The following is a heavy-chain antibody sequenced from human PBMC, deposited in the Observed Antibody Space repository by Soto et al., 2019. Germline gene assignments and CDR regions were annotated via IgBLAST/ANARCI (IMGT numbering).Heavy chain of an antibody. Sequence: QLQLQESGSGLVKPSQTLSLTCAVSGGSISSGGSSWRWIRQPPGKGLEWVGYIYHSGSTYYNPSLKSRVTISIDRSKNQFSLKLSSVTAADTAVYYCTRSSSTVTTLDYWGQGTLVTVSS. J-gene: IGHJ4*02. CDR1: GGSISSGGSS. D-gene: IGHD2-2*01. CDR3: TRSSSTVTTLDY. V-gene: IGHV4-30-2*01. CDR2: IYHSGST.